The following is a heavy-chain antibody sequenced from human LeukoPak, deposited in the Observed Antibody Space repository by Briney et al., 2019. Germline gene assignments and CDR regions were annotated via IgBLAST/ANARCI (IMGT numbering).Heavy chain of an antibody. CDR3: ARDQGTSTTAPKRKGRFDP. J-gene: IGHJ5*02. V-gene: IGHV3-33*01. CDR1: GFTFSNHV. CDR2: IWYDGSNK. Sequence: GGSLRLSCAASGFTFSNHVMHWVRQAPGKGLEWVALIWYDGSNKEYAESVKGRFTISRDNSKNTLYLQMNSLRDEDTAVYYRARDQGTSTTAPKRKGRFDPWGQGTLVTVSS. D-gene: IGHD1-1*01.